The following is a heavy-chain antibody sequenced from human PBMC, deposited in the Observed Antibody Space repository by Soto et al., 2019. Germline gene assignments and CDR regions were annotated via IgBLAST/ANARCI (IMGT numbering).Heavy chain of an antibody. Sequence: GGSLRLSCAASGFIFSSYAMSWVRQAPGKGLEWVSYISSSSSTIYYADSVKGRFTISRDNAKNSLYLQMNSLRDEDTAVYYCASSYDFWSGYYPPGVMDVWGQGTTVTVSS. D-gene: IGHD3-3*01. CDR1: GFIFSSYA. J-gene: IGHJ6*02. CDR2: ISSSSSTI. V-gene: IGHV3-48*02. CDR3: ASSYDFWSGYYPPGVMDV.